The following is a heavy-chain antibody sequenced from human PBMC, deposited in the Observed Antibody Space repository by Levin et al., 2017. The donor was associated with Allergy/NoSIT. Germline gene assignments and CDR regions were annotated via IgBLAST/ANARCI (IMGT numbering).Heavy chain of an antibody. D-gene: IGHD6-13*01. V-gene: IGHV3-33*01. CDR3: VRGAADGTYHYYYYMDV. CDR2: IWYDGSNK. CDR1: GFTFSSFG. Sequence: GESLKISCAASGFTFSSFGIHWVRQAPGKGLEWVALIWYDGSNKYYADSVKGRFTISRDNPKNTLYLQVNSLRAEDTAVYYCVRGAADGTYHYYYYMDVWGKGTTVTVSS. J-gene: IGHJ6*03.